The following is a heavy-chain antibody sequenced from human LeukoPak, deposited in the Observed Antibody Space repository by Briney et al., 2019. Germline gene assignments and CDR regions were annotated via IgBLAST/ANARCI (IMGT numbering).Heavy chain of an antibody. V-gene: IGHV4-34*01. CDR2: INHSGST. Sequence: SETLSLTCAVYGGSFSGYYWSWIGQPPGKGLEWIGEINHSGSTNYNPSLKSRVTISVDTSKNQFSLKLSSVTAADTAVYYCARAPRRTRIAAAGPYFDYWGQGTLVTVSS. J-gene: IGHJ4*02. CDR3: ARAPRRTRIAAAGPYFDY. D-gene: IGHD6-13*01. CDR1: GGSFSGYY.